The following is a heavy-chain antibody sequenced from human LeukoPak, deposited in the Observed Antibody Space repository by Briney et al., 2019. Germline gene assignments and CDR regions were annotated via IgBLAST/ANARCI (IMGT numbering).Heavy chain of an antibody. D-gene: IGHD2-15*01. CDR3: ARHYCSGGNCYYFDH. V-gene: IGHV3-7*05. CDR1: GFTFSSYW. J-gene: IGHJ4*02. CDR2: INQDGSEK. Sequence: PGGSLRLSCAASGFTFSSYWMNWVRQAPGRGLEWVANINQDGSEKYYVDSVKGRFTISRDNAKNSLYLQMNSLRAEDTAVYYCARHYCSGGNCYYFDHWGQGTLVTVSS.